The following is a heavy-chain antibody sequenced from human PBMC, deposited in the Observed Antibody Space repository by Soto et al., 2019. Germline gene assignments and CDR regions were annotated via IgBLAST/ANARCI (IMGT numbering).Heavy chain of an antibody. D-gene: IGHD1-1*01. CDR2: INPSGGST. CDR3: ARDSRNNWNDADYYYYYYMDV. Sequence: GASVKVSCKASGYTFTSYYMHWVRQAPGQGLEWMGIINPSGGSTSYAQKFQGRVTMTRDTSTSTVYMELSSLRSEDTAVYYCARDSRNNWNDADYYYYYYMDVWGKGTTVTVSS. CDR1: GYTFTSYY. V-gene: IGHV1-46*03. J-gene: IGHJ6*03.